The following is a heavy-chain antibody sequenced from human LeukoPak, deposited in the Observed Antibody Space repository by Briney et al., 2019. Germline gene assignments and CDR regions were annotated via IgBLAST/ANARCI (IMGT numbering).Heavy chain of an antibody. D-gene: IGHD4-17*01. CDR3: ASNPDYGDYGYFQH. CDR1: GYTFTSYG. CDR2: ISAYNGNT. Sequence: ASVKVSCKASGYTFTSYGISWVRQAPGQGLEWMGWISAYNGNTNYAQKFQGRVTITPDKSTSTAYMELSSLRSEDTAVYYCASNPDYGDYGYFQHWGQGTLVTVSS. J-gene: IGHJ1*01. V-gene: IGHV1-18*01.